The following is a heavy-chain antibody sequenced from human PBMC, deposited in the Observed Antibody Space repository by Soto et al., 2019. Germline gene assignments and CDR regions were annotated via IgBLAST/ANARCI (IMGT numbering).Heavy chain of an antibody. V-gene: IGHV4-59*01. D-gene: IGHD4-17*01. CDR3: ARVRGDYDGGLFDY. Sequence: PSETLSLTCTVSGGSISSYYWSWTRQPPGKGLEWIGYIYYSGSTNYNPSLKSRVTISVDTSKNQFSLKLSSVTAADTAVYYCARVRGDYDGGLFDYWGQGTLVTVS. CDR2: IYYSGST. J-gene: IGHJ4*02. CDR1: GGSISSYY.